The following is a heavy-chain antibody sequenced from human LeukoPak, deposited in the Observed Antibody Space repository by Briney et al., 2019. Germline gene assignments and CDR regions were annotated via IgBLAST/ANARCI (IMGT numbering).Heavy chain of an antibody. V-gene: IGHV3-74*01. CDR1: GFSFSGHW. CDR3: ARGPNSNWSGLDF. D-gene: IGHD6-6*01. Sequence: PGGSLRLSCTASGFSFSGHWMHWARQLPGKGLGWVSRISPTGSTTSYADSVKGRFTVSRDNAKNTLYLQVNNLRAEDTAVYYCARGPNSNWSGLDFWGQGTLLTVSS. CDR2: ISPTGSTT. J-gene: IGHJ4*02.